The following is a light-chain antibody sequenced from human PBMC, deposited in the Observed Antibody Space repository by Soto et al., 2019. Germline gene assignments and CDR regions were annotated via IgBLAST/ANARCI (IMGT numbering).Light chain of an antibody. CDR1: SSDVGGYNY. V-gene: IGLV2-23*02. CDR2: EVS. Sequence: QSVLTQPASVSGSPGQSITISCTGTSSDVGGYNYVSWYQQHPGKAPKLMIYEVSNRPSGVSNRFSGSKSGYMASLTISGLQAEDGADYYCFSYAGSRTWVFGGGTKVTVL. CDR3: FSYAGSRTWV. J-gene: IGLJ3*02.